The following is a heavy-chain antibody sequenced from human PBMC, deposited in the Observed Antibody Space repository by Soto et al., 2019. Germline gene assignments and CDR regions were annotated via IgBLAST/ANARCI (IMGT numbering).Heavy chain of an antibody. J-gene: IGHJ5*02. CDR3: AGRLHGDYPSWIDP. D-gene: IGHD4-17*01. CDR2: IYYSGST. V-gene: IGHV4-31*02. CDR1: GGSISSGGYY. Sequence: LCGGSISSGGYYWSWIRQHPGKGLEWIGYIYYSGSTYYNPSLKSRVTISVDTSKNQFSLKLSSVTAADTAVYYCAGRLHGDYPSWIDPWGQGTLVTVSS.